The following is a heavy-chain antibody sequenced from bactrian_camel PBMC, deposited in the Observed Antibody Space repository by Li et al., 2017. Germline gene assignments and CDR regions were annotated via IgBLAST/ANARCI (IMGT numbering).Heavy chain of an antibody. V-gene: IGHV3S1*01. D-gene: IGHD2*01. J-gene: IGHJ4*01. CDR2: IGNDGSI. CDR3: ATESWWLPYY. CDR1: GYTYNRYC. Sequence: VQLVESGGGSVKAGGSLTLTCVASGYTYNRYCMGWFRLAPGKGREGVASIGNDGSISCTESVKGRFTISTDTAKNAAYLQMNSLASEDTALYFCATESWWLPYYWGQGTQVTVS.